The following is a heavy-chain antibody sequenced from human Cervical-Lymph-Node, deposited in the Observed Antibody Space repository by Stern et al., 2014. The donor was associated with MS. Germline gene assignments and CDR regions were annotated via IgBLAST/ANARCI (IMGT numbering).Heavy chain of an antibody. CDR1: GFTLSRDW. Sequence: MQLVQSGGGLVQPGGSLRLSCAASGFTLSRDWMHWVRQAPGKGLVGLSRMNNDGTTTNYADSVKGRFTISRDNAKNMVYLQVNSLRVDDTAVYYCARDVQGDGNYNLDHWGQGTLVTVSS. D-gene: IGHD1-1*01. CDR2: MNNDGTTT. CDR3: ARDVQGDGNYNLDH. V-gene: IGHV3-74*01. J-gene: IGHJ4*02.